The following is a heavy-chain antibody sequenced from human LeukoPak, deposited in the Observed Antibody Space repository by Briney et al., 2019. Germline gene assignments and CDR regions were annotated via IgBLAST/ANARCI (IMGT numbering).Heavy chain of an antibody. J-gene: IGHJ6*03. D-gene: IGHD3-10*01. Sequence: SETLSLTCAVYGDSFTTFYWGWIRQTPGKGLEGIGEINHTGSTNYNPSLKSRVTISIDTSKNQFSLKLSSVTAADTAVYYCARGFGYYYGSGSYRYYHYYYMDVWGKGTTVTVSS. V-gene: IGHV4-34*01. CDR3: ARGFGYYYGSGSYRYYHYYYMDV. CDR1: GDSFTTFY. CDR2: INHTGST.